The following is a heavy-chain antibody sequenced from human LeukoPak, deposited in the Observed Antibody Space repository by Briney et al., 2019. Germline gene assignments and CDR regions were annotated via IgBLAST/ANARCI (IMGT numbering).Heavy chain of an antibody. Sequence: PGGSLRLSCAASGFTFSSDYMSWVRQAPGKGLEGVSVIYSGGSTYYADSVKGRFTISRDKSKNTVYLQMNSLRFEDTAMYYCARNWFDPWGQGTLVTVSS. J-gene: IGHJ5*02. CDR2: IYSGGST. V-gene: IGHV3-53*05. CDR3: ARNWFDP. CDR1: GFTFSSDY.